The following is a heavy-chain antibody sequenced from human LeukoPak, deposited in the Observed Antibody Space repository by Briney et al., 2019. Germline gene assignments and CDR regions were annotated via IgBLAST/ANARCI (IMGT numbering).Heavy chain of an antibody. CDR2: IKQEGSEK. V-gene: IGHV3-7*03. J-gene: IGHJ3*02. Sequence: GGSLRLSCAASGFTFSNYGMSWVRQAPGKGLEWVASIKQEGSEKFYVDFVKGRFTISRDNAKNSLYLQMNSLRAEDTAVYFCAKANYYDSSGRLCAFDIWGQGTMVTVSS. CDR1: GFTFSNYG. CDR3: AKANYYDSSGRLCAFDI. D-gene: IGHD3-22*01.